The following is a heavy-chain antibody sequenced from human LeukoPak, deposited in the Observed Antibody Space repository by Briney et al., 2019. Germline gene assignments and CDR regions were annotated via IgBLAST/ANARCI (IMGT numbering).Heavy chain of an antibody. Sequence: GGSLRLSCAASGLIISDYYISWIRQAPGKGLEWVGRIKSKTDGGTTDYAAPVKGRFTISRDDSKNTLYLQMNSLKTEDTAVYYCTTLQVGATLGRGDYWGQGTLVTVSS. J-gene: IGHJ4*02. CDR3: TTLQVGATLGRGDY. D-gene: IGHD1-26*01. CDR1: GLIISDYY. V-gene: IGHV3-15*01. CDR2: IKSKTDGGTT.